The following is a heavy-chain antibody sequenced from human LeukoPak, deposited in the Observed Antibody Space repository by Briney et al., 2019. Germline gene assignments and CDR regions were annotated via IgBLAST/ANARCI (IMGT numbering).Heavy chain of an antibody. J-gene: IGHJ4*02. CDR3: ARPPYSGSYSSGLAVY. CDR1: GYTFTGYY. CDR2: INPSTGGT. D-gene: IGHD1-26*01. V-gene: IGHV1-2*02. Sequence: GASVKVSCKASGYTFTGYYIHWVRQAPGQGLEWMGWINPSTGGTSYAQKFQGRATMTRDTSIGTAYMELSRLKSDDTAVYYCARPPYSGSYSSGLAVYWGQGTLVTVSS.